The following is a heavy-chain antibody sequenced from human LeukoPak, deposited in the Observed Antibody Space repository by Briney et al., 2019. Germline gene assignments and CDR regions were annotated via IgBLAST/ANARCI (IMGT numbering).Heavy chain of an antibody. CDR3: AKAPYSGSYGNAFDI. V-gene: IGHV3-30*18. J-gene: IGHJ3*02. CDR1: GFTFSSYG. Sequence: PGGSLRLSCAASGFTFSSYGMHWVRQAPGKGLEWVAVISYDGSNKYYADSAKGRFTISRDNSKNTLYLQMNSLRAEDTAVYYCAKAPYSGSYGNAFDIWGQGTMVTVSS. D-gene: IGHD1-26*01. CDR2: ISYDGSNK.